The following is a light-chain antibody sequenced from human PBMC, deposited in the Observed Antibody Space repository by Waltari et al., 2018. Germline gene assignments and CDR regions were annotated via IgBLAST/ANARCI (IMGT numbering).Light chain of an antibody. J-gene: IGLJ2*01. CDR3: QVWTNTYDHPV. V-gene: IGLV3-21*03. CDR1: TIGDVT. Sequence: SFVLSHAPSVSVAPRKTATVVWQGNTIGDVTVNWYPHHPGQAPVLVVYEDDRRPSGIPERFSGYNSGNTAALTISWVEAGDEADYHCQVWTNTYDHPVFGGGTKLTVL. CDR2: EDD.